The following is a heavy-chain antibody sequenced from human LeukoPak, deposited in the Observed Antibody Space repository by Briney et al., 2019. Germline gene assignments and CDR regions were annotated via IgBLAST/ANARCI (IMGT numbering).Heavy chain of an antibody. V-gene: IGHV4-59*08. J-gene: IGHJ4*02. CDR3: ARHPRIYYYDSSGYLN. CDR2: IYYSGST. Sequence: SETLSLTCTVSGGSISSYYWSWIRQPPGKGLEWIGYIYYSGSTNYNPSLKSRVTISVDTSKNQFSLKLSSVTAADTAVYYCARHPRIYYYDSSGYLNWGQGTLVTVSS. CDR1: GGSISSYY. D-gene: IGHD3-22*01.